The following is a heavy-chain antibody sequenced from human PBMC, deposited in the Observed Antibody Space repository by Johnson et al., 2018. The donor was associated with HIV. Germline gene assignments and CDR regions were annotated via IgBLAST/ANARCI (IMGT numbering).Heavy chain of an antibody. CDR3: AKSRAGGDYDAFDI. D-gene: IGHD2-21*01. CDR2: ISSSGGST. V-gene: IGHV3-23*04. CDR1: GFTFSDYY. Sequence: VQLVESGGGVVQPGRSLRLSCAASGFTFSDYYMSWIRQAPGKGLEWVSSISSSGGSTYYTDSVKGRFTISRDNSKNTLYLQVNSLRAEDTAIYYCAKSRAGGDYDAFDIWGQGTMVTVSS. J-gene: IGHJ3*02.